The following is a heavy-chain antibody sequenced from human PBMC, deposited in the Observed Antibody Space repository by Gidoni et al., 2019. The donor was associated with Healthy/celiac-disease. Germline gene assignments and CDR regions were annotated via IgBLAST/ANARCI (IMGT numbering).Heavy chain of an antibody. J-gene: IGHJ4*02. Sequence: QVQLQQWGAGLLKPSETLSLTCAVYGGSFSGYYWSWIRQPPGKGLEWIGEINHSGSTNYNPSLKSRVTISVDTSKNQFSLKLSSVTAADTAVYYCARGWAYYYGSGNFPRIDYWGQGTLVTVSS. CDR2: INHSGST. CDR3: ARGWAYYYGSGNFPRIDY. D-gene: IGHD3-10*01. V-gene: IGHV4-34*01. CDR1: GGSFSGYY.